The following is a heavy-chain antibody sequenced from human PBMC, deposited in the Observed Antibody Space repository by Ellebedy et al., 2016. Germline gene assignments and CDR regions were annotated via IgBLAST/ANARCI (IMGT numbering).Heavy chain of an antibody. CDR2: IYHSGST. CDR1: GGSISRGGYS. J-gene: IGHJ6*03. D-gene: IGHD6-6*01. Sequence: SETLSLXCAVSGGSISRGGYSWSWIRQPPGKGLEWMGYIYHSGSTYYNPSLKSRVTISVDRSKNQFSLKLSSVTAADTAVYYCASSQGRYSSSSGYYYYYMDVWGKGTTVTVSS. CDR3: ASSQGRYSSSSGYYYYYMDV. V-gene: IGHV4-30-2*01.